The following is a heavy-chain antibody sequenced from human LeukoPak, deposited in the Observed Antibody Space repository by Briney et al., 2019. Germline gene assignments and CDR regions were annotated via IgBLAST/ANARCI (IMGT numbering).Heavy chain of an antibody. J-gene: IGHJ6*02. CDR1: GGTFSSYA. V-gene: IGHV1-69*05. CDR2: IIPIFGTA. CDR3: ATGGSTTHYYYGMGV. Sequence: VKVSCKASGGTFSSYAISWVRQAPGQGLEWMGGIIPIFGTANYAQKFQGRVTITTDESTSTACMELSSLRSEDTAVYYCATGGSTTHYYYGMGVWGQGTTVTVSS. D-gene: IGHD1-26*01.